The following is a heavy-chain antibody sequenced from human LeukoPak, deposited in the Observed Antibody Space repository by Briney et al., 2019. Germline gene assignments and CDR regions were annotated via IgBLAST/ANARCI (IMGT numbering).Heavy chain of an antibody. J-gene: IGHJ2*01. CDR1: GYTFTSYD. CDR2: MNPNSGNT. V-gene: IGHV1-8*01. D-gene: IGHD6-19*01. CDR3: ARGRGQWLARGTNWYFDL. Sequence: ASVKVSCKASGYTFTSYDVNWVRQATGQGLEWMGWMNPNSGNTGYAQKFQGRVTMTRDTSISTAYMELSSLRSEDTAVYYCARGRGQWLARGTNWYFDLWGRGTLVTVSS.